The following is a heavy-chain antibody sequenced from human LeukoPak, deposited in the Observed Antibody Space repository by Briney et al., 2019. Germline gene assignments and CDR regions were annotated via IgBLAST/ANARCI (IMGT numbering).Heavy chain of an antibody. J-gene: IGHJ2*01. V-gene: IGHV4-59*12. D-gene: IGHD1-1*01. CDR2: IYYSGST. Sequence: PSETLSLTCTVSGGSISSYYWSWIRQPPGKGLEWIGYIYYSGSTNYNPSLKSRVTISVDTSKNQFSLKLSSVTAADTAVYYCARENDGPGEPNWYFDLWGRGTLVTVSS. CDR3: ARENDGPGEPNWYFDL. CDR1: GGSISSYY.